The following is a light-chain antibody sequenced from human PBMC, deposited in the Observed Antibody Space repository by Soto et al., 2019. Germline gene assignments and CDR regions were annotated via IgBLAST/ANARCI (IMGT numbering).Light chain of an antibody. J-gene: IGKJ1*01. V-gene: IGKV3-20*01. CDR2: GAS. Sequence: EIVLTQSPGTLSLSPGERATLSCRASQSVSSSYLAWYQQKPGQAPRLLIYGASSRATGIPDRFSGSGSGTDFTLTISILEPEYFAVYYSPQYARLPRTTFGQ. CDR3: PQYARLPRTT. CDR1: QSVSSSY.